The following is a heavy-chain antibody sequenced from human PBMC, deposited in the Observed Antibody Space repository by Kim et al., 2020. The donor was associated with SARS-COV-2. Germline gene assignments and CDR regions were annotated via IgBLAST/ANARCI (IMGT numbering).Heavy chain of an antibody. D-gene: IGHD5-18*01. CDR3: AKVRVGTAMKINWFDP. CDR1: GFTFSSYA. J-gene: IGHJ5*02. CDR2: ISGSGGST. Sequence: GGSLRLSCAASGFTFSSYAMSWVRQAPGKGLEWVSAISGSGGSTYYADSVKGRFTISRDNSKNTLYLQMNSLRAEDTAVYYCAKVRVGTAMKINWFDPWGQGTLVTVSS. V-gene: IGHV3-23*01.